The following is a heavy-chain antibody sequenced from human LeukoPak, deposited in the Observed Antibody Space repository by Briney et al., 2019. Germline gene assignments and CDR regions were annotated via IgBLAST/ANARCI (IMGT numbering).Heavy chain of an antibody. Sequence: ASVKVSCKASGYTFTGYYMHWVRQAPGQGLEWMGWINPNSGGTNYVQRFQGRVTMTRDTSISTAYMEVSGLRSDDTAVYYCARGEYYDRSAYCFDWGQGTLVTVSS. CDR2: INPNSGGT. V-gene: IGHV1-2*02. J-gene: IGHJ4*02. D-gene: IGHD3-22*01. CDR3: ARGEYYDRSAYCFD. CDR1: GYTFTGYY.